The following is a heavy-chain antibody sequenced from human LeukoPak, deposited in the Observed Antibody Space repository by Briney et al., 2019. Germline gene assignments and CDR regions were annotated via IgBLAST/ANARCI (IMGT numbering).Heavy chain of an antibody. CDR3: ARQLDYYDKRDY. V-gene: IGHV5-10-1*01. Sequence: GESLKISCQGSGYSFISYWITWVRQMPGKGLEWMGRIDPSDSYTNYSPSFQGHVTMSADRSISTVYLQWNSLKASDTAMYYCARQLDYYDKRDYWGQGTLVTVAS. J-gene: IGHJ4*02. D-gene: IGHD3-22*01. CDR1: GYSFISYW. CDR2: IDPSDSYT.